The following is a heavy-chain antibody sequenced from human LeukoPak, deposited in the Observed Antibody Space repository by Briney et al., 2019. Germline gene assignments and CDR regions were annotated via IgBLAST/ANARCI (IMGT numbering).Heavy chain of an antibody. J-gene: IGHJ4*02. D-gene: IGHD3-3*01. CDR1: GYTFTNYY. CDR3: ARDNPESSWSGYYYG. V-gene: IGHV1-46*03. CDR2: INPSGGST. Sequence: ASVKVSCKASGYTFTNYYMHLVRQAPGQGLEWMGIINPSGGSTSYAQKFQGRVTMTRDTSTSTVYMELSSLRSEDTAVYYCARDNPESSWSGYYYGWGQGTLVTVSS.